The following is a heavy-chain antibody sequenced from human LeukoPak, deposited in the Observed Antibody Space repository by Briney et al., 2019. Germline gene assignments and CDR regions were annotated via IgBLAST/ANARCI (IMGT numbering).Heavy chain of an antibody. CDR3: ARGPPRQRHRRGYDY. CDR2: INHSGST. V-gene: IGHV4-34*01. J-gene: IGHJ4*02. CDR1: GGSFSGYY. Sequence: SETLSLTCAVYGGSFSGYYWSWIRQPPGKGLEWIGEINHSGSTNYNPSLKSRVTISVDTSKNQFSLKLSSVTAADTAVYYCARGPPRQRHRRGYDYWGQGTLVTVSS. D-gene: IGHD3-3*01.